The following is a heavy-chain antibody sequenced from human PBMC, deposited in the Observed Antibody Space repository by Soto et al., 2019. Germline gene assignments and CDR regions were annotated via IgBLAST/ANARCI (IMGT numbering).Heavy chain of an antibody. CDR2: TGNKANSDST. CDR1: GFTLSDHY. V-gene: IGHV3-72*01. Sequence: GWSLRLSCAASGFTLSDHYMDWVRQAPGKGLEWVGRTGNKANSDSTQYAASVKGRFTISRDDSKNSLYLQMNSLKTEDTAVYYCARGPYGYCNSATCYNYFDYWGQGTPVTVSS. D-gene: IGHD2-2*02. J-gene: IGHJ4*02. CDR3: ARGPYGYCNSATCYNYFDY.